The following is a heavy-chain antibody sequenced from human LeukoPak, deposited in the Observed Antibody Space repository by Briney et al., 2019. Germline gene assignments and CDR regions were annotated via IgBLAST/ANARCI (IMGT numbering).Heavy chain of an antibody. V-gene: IGHV1-69*04. CDR1: GGTFSSYA. D-gene: IGHD3-22*01. Sequence: ASVKVSRKASGGTFSSYAISWVRQAPGQGLEWMGRVIPILDIANYAQKFQGRVTITADKSTSTAYMELSSLRSEDTAVYYCARVGDPMIGKDARIDIWGQGTMVTVSS. CDR3: ARVGDPMIGKDARIDI. J-gene: IGHJ3*02. CDR2: VIPILDIA.